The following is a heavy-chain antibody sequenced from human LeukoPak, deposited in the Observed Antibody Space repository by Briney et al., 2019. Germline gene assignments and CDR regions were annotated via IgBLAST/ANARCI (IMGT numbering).Heavy chain of an antibody. V-gene: IGHV3-7*01. J-gene: IGHJ4*02. CDR1: GFTFSSYW. CDR3: AKRSSGWYSPYYFDY. CDR2: IKQDGSEK. D-gene: IGHD6-19*01. Sequence: LTGGSLRLSCAASGFTFSSYWMSWVRQAPGKGLEWVANIKQDGSEKYYVDSVKGRFTISRDNAKNSLYLQMNSLRAEDTAVYYCAKRSSGWYSPYYFDYWGQGTLVTVSS.